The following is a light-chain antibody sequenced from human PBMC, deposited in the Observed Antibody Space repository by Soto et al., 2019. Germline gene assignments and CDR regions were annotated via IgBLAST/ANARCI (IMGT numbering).Light chain of an antibody. J-gene: IGLJ1*01. V-gene: IGLV2-14*01. Sequence: SLFTHPASVSGSPGQSVTSSCTGTSSDVGSYNYVSWYQLHPGKAHKLMIYEVSNRPSGVSNRFSGSKSGDTASLTISVLQAEDEADYYCSSYTAITTLYVFGTGTKVTVL. CDR1: SSDVGSYNY. CDR3: SSYTAITTLYV. CDR2: EVS.